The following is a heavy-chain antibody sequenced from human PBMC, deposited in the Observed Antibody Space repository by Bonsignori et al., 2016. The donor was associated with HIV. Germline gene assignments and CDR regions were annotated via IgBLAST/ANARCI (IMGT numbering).Heavy chain of an antibody. J-gene: IGHJ4*02. D-gene: IGHD2-8*01. Sequence: WIRQPPGKGLEWVANINQDGSEKYYVDSVKGRFTISRDNGKNSLYLQMNSLRAEDTAVYYCARGVLNFHYWGQGTLVTVSS. V-gene: IGHV3-7*04. CDR2: INQDGSEK. CDR3: ARGVLNFHY.